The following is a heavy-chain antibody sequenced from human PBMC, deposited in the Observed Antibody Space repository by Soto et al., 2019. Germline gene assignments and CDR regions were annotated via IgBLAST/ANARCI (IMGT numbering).Heavy chain of an antibody. CDR2: ISYDGSNK. J-gene: IGHJ4*02. CDR1: GFTFSSYG. D-gene: IGHD2-2*01. CDR3: AKSLERGDIVVVPAAPHFDY. V-gene: IGHV3-30*18. Sequence: PGGSLRLSCAASGFTFSSYGMHWVRQAPGMGLEWVAVISYDGSNKYYADSVKGRFTISRDNSKNTLYLQMNSLRAEDTAVYYCAKSLERGDIVVVPAAPHFDYWGQGTLVTVSS.